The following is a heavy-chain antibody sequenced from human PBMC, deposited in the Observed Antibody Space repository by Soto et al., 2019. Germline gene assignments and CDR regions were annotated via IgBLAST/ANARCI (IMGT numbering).Heavy chain of an antibody. J-gene: IGHJ4*02. D-gene: IGHD7-27*01. CDR3: ATGVVRSTGGDS. V-gene: IGHV1-69*01. CDR1: GGTFTTSS. Sequence: QVQLVQSGAEVKELGSSVKVSCKTSGGTFTTSSFVWVRQGPGQGLEWMGGIIPIFSKTNFAPKFQGRVTCTEDESTRTVYMELSRLRSAVTAIYYCATGVVRSTGGDSWGQGTLVTVSS. CDR2: IIPIFSKT.